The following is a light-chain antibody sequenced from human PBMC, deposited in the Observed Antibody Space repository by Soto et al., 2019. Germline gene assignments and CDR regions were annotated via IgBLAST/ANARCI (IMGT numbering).Light chain of an antibody. CDR3: HQRSNWPPSIT. V-gene: IGKV3-11*01. CDR1: QSVSSH. CDR2: EAS. J-gene: IGKJ5*01. Sequence: EIVLTQSPATLSLSPGERATLACRASQSVSSHLAWYQQKPGQAPRLLVYEASNKATGVRARFRGSGSGTDFTLTISSLAPEDFAVYYSHQRSNWPPSITFGQGTRLEI.